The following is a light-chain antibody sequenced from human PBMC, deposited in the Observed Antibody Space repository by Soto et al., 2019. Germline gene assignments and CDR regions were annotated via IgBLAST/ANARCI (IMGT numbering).Light chain of an antibody. CDR3: MQTLQTLLT. CDR2: LGS. Sequence: DIVLTQSPLSLPFTPLDPSSISCRSSQSLLHSNGYNYLDWYLQKPGQSPQLLIYLGSNRSSGVPDRFSGSGSGTDFTLKISRVEAEDVGVYYCMQTLQTLLTFGGGTKVDI. V-gene: IGKV2-28*01. CDR1: QSLLHSNGYNY. J-gene: IGKJ4*01.